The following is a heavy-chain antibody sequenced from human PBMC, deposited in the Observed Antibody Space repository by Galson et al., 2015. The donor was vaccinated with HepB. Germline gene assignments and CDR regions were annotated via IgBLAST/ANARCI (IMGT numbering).Heavy chain of an antibody. CDR1: GYTFSSYS. D-gene: IGHD2-15*01. CDR2: ISPHNRYT. Sequence: SVKVSCKASGYTFSSYSITWVRQAPGQGLEWVGWISPHNRYTNYAQNFQGRVTMTTDTSTTTAYTELRSLRSDDTAVYYCARGALVVAVGATQNNWFDPWGRGTLVTVSS. CDR3: ARGALVVAVGATQNNWFDP. J-gene: IGHJ5*02. V-gene: IGHV1-18*01.